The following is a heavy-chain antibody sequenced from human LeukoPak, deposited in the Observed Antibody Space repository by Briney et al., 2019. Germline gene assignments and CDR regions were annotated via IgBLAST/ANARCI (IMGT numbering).Heavy chain of an antibody. Sequence: PGGSLRLSCAASGFTFSSYSMNWVRQAPGKGLEWVSSISSSSSYIYYADSVKGRFTISRDNAKNSLYLQMNSLRAEDTAVYYCARYGSSWYGYYYYGMDVWGQGTTVTVSS. D-gene: IGHD6-13*01. CDR1: GFTFSSYS. V-gene: IGHV3-21*01. CDR2: ISSSSSYI. J-gene: IGHJ6*02. CDR3: ARYGSSWYGYYYYGMDV.